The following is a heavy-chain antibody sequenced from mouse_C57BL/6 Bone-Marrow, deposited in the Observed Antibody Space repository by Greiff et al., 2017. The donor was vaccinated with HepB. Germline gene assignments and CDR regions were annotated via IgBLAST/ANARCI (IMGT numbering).Heavy chain of an antibody. CDR2: IDPSDSYT. D-gene: IGHD4-1*01. CDR1: GYTFTSYW. J-gene: IGHJ3*01. Sequence: QVQLQQPGAELVKPGASVKLSCKASGYTFTSYWMQWVKQRPGQGLEWIGEIDPSDSYTNYNQKFKGKATLTVDTSSSTADMQLSSLPSEDAAVYYCATGGTGRFAYWGQGTLVTVSA. V-gene: IGHV1-50*01. CDR3: ATGGTGRFAY.